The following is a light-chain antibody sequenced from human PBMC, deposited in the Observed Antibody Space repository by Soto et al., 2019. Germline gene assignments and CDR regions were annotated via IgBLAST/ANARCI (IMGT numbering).Light chain of an antibody. V-gene: IGKV3-20*01. Sequence: SPGTRSLSPGERATLSCRASQSVSSNYLALYQXKXGXXXRXXTFGASSRATGIPDRFSASGYGTDFTLTISRLEPEDFAVYYCQQYGTSPWTFGQGTKVKIK. CDR2: GAS. CDR1: QSVSSNY. J-gene: IGKJ1*01. CDR3: QQYGTSPWT.